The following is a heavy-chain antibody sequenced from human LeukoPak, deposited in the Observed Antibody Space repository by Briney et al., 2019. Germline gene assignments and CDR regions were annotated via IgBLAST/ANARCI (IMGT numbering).Heavy chain of an antibody. CDR1: GFTFSSYW. Sequence: GGSLRLSCAASGFTFSSYWMSWVRQAPGKGLEWVANIKQDGSEKYYVDSVKGRFTISRDNAKNSLYLQMNSLRAEDTAVYYCARGRRYCSGGSCYSKANYYYYYMDVWGKGTTVTISS. J-gene: IGHJ6*03. CDR2: IKQDGSEK. V-gene: IGHV3-7*03. D-gene: IGHD2-15*01. CDR3: ARGRRYCSGGSCYSKANYYYYYMDV.